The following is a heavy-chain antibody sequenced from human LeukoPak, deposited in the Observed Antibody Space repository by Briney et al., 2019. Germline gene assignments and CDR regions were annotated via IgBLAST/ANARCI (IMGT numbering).Heavy chain of an antibody. CDR2: IIPIFGTA. D-gene: IGHD3-10*01. V-gene: IGHV1-69*05. Sequence: ASVKVSCKASGGTFSSYAISWVRQAPGQGLEWMGGIIPIFGTANYAQKFQGRVTITTDESTSTAYMELSSLRSEDTAVYYWARAPYYYGSGIYYYYMDVWGKGTTVTVSS. CDR3: ARAPYYYGSGIYYYYMDV. CDR1: GGTFSSYA. J-gene: IGHJ6*03.